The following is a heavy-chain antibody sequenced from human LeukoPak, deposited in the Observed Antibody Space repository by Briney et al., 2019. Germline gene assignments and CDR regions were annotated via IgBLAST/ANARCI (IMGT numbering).Heavy chain of an antibody. CDR3: ARGLGGDLNDY. V-gene: IGHV1-2*06. D-gene: IGHD2-21*01. CDR1: GYTFTTYD. CDR2: INPNSGGT. Sequence: ASVKVSCKASGYTFTTYDTHWVRQAPGQGLEWMGRINPNSGGTNYAQKFQGRVTMTRDTSISTAYMELSRLRSDDTAVYYCARGLGGDLNDYWGQGTLVTVSS. J-gene: IGHJ4*02.